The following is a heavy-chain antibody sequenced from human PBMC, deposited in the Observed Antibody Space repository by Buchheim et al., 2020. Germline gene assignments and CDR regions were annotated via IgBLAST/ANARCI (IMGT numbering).Heavy chain of an antibody. Sequence: QVQLQESGPGLVKPSETLSLTCTVSGGSISSYYWSWIRQPPGKGLEWIGYIYYSGSTNYNPSLKSRVTIPVDTSKNQFSLKLSSVTAADTAVYYCARASMITFGGVIVNGWFDPWGQGTL. CDR2: IYYSGST. J-gene: IGHJ5*02. D-gene: IGHD3-16*02. CDR1: GGSISSYY. CDR3: ARASMITFGGVIVNGWFDP. V-gene: IGHV4-59*01.